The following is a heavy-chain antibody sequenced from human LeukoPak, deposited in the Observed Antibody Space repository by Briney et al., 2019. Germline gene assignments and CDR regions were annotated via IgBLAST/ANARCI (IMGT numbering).Heavy chain of an antibody. CDR2: INPDGRTT. J-gene: IGHJ4*02. CDR1: GFTFSSYW. D-gene: IGHD6-13*01. V-gene: IGHV3-74*01. Sequence: PGGSLRLSCAASGFTFSSYWVNWVRKSPGKGLVWVSNINPDGRTTNYAGSMRGRFTISRDNAKNTLYLQMNSLRAEDTAVYYCAKPLSAASGTDFHYWGQGTLVTVSS. CDR3: AKPLSAASGTDFHY.